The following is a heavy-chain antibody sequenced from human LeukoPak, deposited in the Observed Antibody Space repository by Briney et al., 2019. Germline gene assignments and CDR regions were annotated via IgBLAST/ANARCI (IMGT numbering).Heavy chain of an antibody. J-gene: IGHJ4*02. D-gene: IGHD2-2*01. CDR2: IRYDGSNK. CDR3: AKVNIVVVPAAMHGFDY. CDR1: GFTFSGYG. Sequence: PGGSLRLSCAASGFTFSGYGMHWVRQAPGKGLEWVAFIRYDGSNKYYADSVKGRFTISRDNSKNTLYLQMNSLRAEDTAVYYCAKVNIVVVPAAMHGFDYWGQGTLVTVSS. V-gene: IGHV3-30*02.